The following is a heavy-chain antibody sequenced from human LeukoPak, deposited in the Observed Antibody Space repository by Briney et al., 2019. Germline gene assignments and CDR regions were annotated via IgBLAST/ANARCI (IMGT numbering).Heavy chain of an antibody. CDR3: ARNPAGIGDY. D-gene: IGHD1-26*01. V-gene: IGHV3-74*01. CDR1: GFTFRGYW. J-gene: IGHJ4*02. CDR2: ISGDGSTT. Sequence: GGSLRLSCAASGFTFRGYWMHWVRQAPGKGLVWVSRISGDGSTTIYADSVKGRFTVSRDNAKNTLYLQMNSLSTEDTAVYYCARNPAGIGDYLGQGTLVTVSS.